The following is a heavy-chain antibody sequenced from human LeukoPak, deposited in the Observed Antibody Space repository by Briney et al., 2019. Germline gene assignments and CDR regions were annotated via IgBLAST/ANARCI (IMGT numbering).Heavy chain of an antibody. J-gene: IGHJ4*02. CDR1: GITLSNYG. CDR2: LSGSGGGT. CDR3: AKRGVVIRVFLVGFHKEAYYFDS. D-gene: IGHD3-10*01. V-gene: IGHV3-23*01. Sequence: GGSLRLSCAVSGITLSNYGVSWVRQAPGKGLEWVAGLSGSGGGTNYADSVQGRFTISRDNPKNTLYLQMNSLRAEDTAVYFCAKRGVVIRVFLVGFHKEAYYFDSWGQGALVTVSS.